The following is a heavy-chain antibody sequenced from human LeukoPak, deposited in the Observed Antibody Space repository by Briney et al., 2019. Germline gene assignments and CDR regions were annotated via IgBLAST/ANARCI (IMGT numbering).Heavy chain of an antibody. V-gene: IGHV3-7*03. Sequence: GGSLRLSCAAFGFTFSSYWMSWVRQAPGKGLEWVANIKQDGSEKYYVDSVKGRFTISRDNAKNSLYLQMNSLRAEDTAVYYCAREVAAAGTGWFDPWGQGTLVTVSS. CDR3: AREVAAAGTGWFDP. J-gene: IGHJ5*02. CDR2: IKQDGSEK. CDR1: GFTFSSYW. D-gene: IGHD6-13*01.